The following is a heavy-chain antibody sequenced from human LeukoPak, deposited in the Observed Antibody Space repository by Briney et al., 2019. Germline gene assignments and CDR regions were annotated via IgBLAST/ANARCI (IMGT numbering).Heavy chain of an antibody. CDR3: AKDIGNYYDSSGYPN. CDR2: ISWNSGSI. CDR1: GFTFDDYA. J-gene: IGHJ4*02. Sequence: GRSLRLSCAASGFTFDDYAMHWVRQAPGKGLEWVSGISWNSGSIGYADSVKGRFTISRDNAKNSLYLQMNSLRAEDTASYYCAKDIGNYYDSSGYPNWGQGTLVTVSS. V-gene: IGHV3-9*01. D-gene: IGHD3-22*01.